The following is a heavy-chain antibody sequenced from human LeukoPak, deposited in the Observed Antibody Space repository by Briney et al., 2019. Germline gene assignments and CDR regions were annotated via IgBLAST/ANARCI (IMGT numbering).Heavy chain of an antibody. CDR3: ARIEIVVVPAAKY. D-gene: IGHD2-2*01. CDR2: ISYDGSNK. CDR1: GFTFSSYA. J-gene: IGHJ4*02. V-gene: IGHV3-30-3*01. Sequence: QPGGSLRLSCAASGFTFSSYAMHWVRQAPGKGLEWVAVISYDGSNKYYAGSVKGRFTISRDNSKNTLYLQMNSLRAEDTAVYYCARIEIVVVPAAKYWGQGTLVTVSS.